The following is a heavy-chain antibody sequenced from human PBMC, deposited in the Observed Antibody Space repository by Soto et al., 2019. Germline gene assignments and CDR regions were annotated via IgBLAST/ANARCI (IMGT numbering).Heavy chain of an antibody. CDR1: GFTFFAYW. CDR3: AKGGDYGAYAGETWFDS. J-gene: IGHJ5*01. V-gene: IGHV3-74*01. Sequence: EVQLVESVGGLVQPGGSLRLSGAASGFTFFAYWIHWVRQVPGKGLVLVSRINSDGSHTSYADSVRSRFTTSRNNSKNTVYLQMNSLTADDTAGYYCAKGGDYGAYAGETWFDSWGQGSLVTVAS. CDR2: INSDGSHT. D-gene: IGHD4-17*01.